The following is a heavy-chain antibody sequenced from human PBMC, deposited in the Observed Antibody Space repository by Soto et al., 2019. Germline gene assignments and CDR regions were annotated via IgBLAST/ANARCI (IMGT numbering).Heavy chain of an antibody. V-gene: IGHV1-8*01. CDR1: GYTFTSYD. J-gene: IGHJ5*02. Sequence: QVQLVQSGAEVKKPGASVKVSCKASGYTFTSYDINWVRQATGQGLEWMGWMNPNSGNTGYAQKFQGRVTMTRNTSISTYYMELSSLRSEDRAVYYSARGRLDRSWFDPWGQGTLVTVSS. D-gene: IGHD3-22*01. CDR2: MNPNSGNT. CDR3: ARGRLDRSWFDP.